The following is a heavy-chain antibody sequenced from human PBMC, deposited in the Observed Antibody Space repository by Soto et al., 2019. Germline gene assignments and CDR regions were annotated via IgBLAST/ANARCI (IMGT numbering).Heavy chain of an antibody. Sequence: GGSLRLSCAASGFTFSSYAMSWVRQAPGKGLEWVSAISGSGGSTYYADSVKGRFTISRDNSKNTLYLQMNSLRAEDTAVYYCAKSGCSSTSCYMSVHYYYGMDVWGQGTTVTVSS. CDR3: AKSGCSSTSCYMSVHYYYGMDV. CDR2: ISGSGGST. CDR1: GFTFSSYA. V-gene: IGHV3-23*01. D-gene: IGHD2-2*02. J-gene: IGHJ6*02.